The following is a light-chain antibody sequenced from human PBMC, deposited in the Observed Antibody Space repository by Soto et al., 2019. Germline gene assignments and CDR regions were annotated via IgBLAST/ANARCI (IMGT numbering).Light chain of an antibody. Sequence: QSALTQPRSVSGSPGQSVTISCTGTSSDVGGYNSVSWYQQHPGKAPKLIISEVNKRPSGVPARFSDSKSGNTASLTISGXQADDEADYYCCSYTGTYAWVFGGGTKLTVL. CDR3: CSYTGTYAWV. CDR1: SSDVGGYNS. J-gene: IGLJ3*02. V-gene: IGLV2-11*01. CDR2: EVN.